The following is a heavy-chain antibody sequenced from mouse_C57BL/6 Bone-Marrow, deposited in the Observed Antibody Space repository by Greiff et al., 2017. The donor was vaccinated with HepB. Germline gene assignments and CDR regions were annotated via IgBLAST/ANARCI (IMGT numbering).Heavy chain of an antibody. CDR2: INPNNGGT. D-gene: IGHD2-1*01. J-gene: IGHJ1*03. CDR1: GYTFTDYY. Sequence: EVQLQQSGPELVKPGASVKISCKASGYTFTDYYMNWVKQSHGKSLEWIGDINPNNGGTSYNQKFKGKATLTVDKSSSTAYMELRSLTSEDSAVYYCARPRGVYYIHFDVWGTGTTVTVSS. V-gene: IGHV1-26*01. CDR3: ARPRGVYYIHFDV.